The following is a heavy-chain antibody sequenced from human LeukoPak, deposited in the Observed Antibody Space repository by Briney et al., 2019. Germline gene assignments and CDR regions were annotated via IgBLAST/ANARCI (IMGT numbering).Heavy chain of an antibody. V-gene: IGHV3-53*01. Sequence: PGGSLRLSCAASGFTLSSNYMSWVRQAPGKGLEWVSVIYSGGSTYYADSVKGRFTISRDNSKNTLYLQMNSLRAEDTAVYYCARGGRGYSYGSIFDYWGQGTLVTVSS. CDR1: GFTLSSNY. CDR2: IYSGGST. D-gene: IGHD5-18*01. CDR3: ARGGRGYSYGSIFDY. J-gene: IGHJ4*02.